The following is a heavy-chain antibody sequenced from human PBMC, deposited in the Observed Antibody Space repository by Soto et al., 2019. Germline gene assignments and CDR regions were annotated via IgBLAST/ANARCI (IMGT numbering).Heavy chain of an antibody. D-gene: IGHD3-16*01. CDR1: GFTFSDYY. Sequence: QVQLVESGGGLVKPGGSLRLSCAASGFTFSDYYMTWIRQAPGKGLEWISYISSSTNTIYYADSVRGRFTISRENDKNSLFLQMNSLRAEDTAVYYCARVGQDYYYGMDVWGQGTTVTVSS. V-gene: IGHV3-11*01. J-gene: IGHJ6*02. CDR3: ARVGQDYYYGMDV. CDR2: ISSSTNTI.